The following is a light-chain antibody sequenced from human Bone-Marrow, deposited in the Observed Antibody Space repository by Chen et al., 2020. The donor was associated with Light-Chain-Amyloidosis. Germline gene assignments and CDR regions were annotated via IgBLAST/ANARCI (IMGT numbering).Light chain of an antibody. V-gene: IGLV3-25*03. CDR3: QSADSSGTYEVI. Sequence: SYELTQPPSVSVAPGQTAWITCSVADLPTKYAYWYQQKPGQAPVLVIHRDTERPSGISERFSGSSSGTTATLTISGVQAEDEADYHCQSADSSGTYEVIFGGGTKLTVL. CDR1: DLPTKY. CDR2: RDT. J-gene: IGLJ2*01.